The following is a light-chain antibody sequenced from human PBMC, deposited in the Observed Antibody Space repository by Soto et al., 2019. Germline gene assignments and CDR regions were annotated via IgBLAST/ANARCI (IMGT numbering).Light chain of an antibody. CDR2: EVS. CDR1: SSDVGGYNY. J-gene: IGLJ2*01. CDR3: SSYAGSNNLL. Sequence: QSVLTQPPSASGSPGQSVTISCTGTSSDVGGYNYVSWYQQHPGKAPKLIIYEVSNRPSGVPDRFSGSKSGNTASLTVSGLQAEDEADYYCSSYAGSNNLLFGGGTKLTVL. V-gene: IGLV2-8*01.